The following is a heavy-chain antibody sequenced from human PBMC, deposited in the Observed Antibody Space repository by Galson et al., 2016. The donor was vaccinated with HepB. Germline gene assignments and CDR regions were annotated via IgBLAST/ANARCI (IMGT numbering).Heavy chain of an antibody. D-gene: IGHD3-10*01. V-gene: IGHV3-21*01. CDR3: ASFSSGSFAFDI. CDR1: GFTFSIYR. CDR2: ISSSSSHI. Sequence: SLRLSCAASGFTFSIYRMNWVRQAPGKGLEWVSCISSSSSHIYYADSVRGRSTISRDNAKNSLYLQMNSLRAEDTAVYYCASFSSGSFAFDIWGQGTMVIVSS. J-gene: IGHJ3*02.